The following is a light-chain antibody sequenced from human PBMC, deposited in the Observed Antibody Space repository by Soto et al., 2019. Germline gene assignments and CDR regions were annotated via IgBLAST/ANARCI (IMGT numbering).Light chain of an antibody. CDR3: NESISKWGT. CDR2: EAS. CDR1: QGISRW. Sequence: IQMTQSPSTLSASVGDRVTITCRASQGISRWLAWYQQKPGRAPKLLIYEASILESGVPSRFSGSGSGTEFTLTISSLQPSDCATYYCNESISKWGTFGQGTKVDIK. V-gene: IGKV1-5*01. J-gene: IGKJ1*01.